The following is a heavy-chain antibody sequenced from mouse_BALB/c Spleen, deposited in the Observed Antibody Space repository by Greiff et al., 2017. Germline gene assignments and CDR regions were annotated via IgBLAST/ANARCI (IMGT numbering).Heavy chain of an antibody. V-gene: IGHV14-4*02. CDR1: GFNIKDYY. J-gene: IGHJ2*01. CDR3: NDRYDEGFDY. CDR2: IDPENGDT. Sequence: VQLQQSGAELVRSGASVKLSCTASGFNIKDYYMHWVKQRPEQGLEWIGWIDPENGDTEYAPKFQGKATMTADTSSNTAYLQLSSLTSEDTAVYYCNDRYDEGFDYWGQGTTLTVSS. D-gene: IGHD2-14*01.